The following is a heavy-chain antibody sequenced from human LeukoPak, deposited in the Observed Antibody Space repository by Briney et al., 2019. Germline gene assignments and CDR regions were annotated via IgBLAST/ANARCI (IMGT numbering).Heavy chain of an antibody. CDR1: RFTVSTHY. Sequence: GGSLRLSCAASRFTVSTHYMTWVRQAPGKGLEWVSLIYSGGSTYYADSVKGRFTISRDNSKNTLYLQMSSLRAEDTAVYYCARGAILRYYFDYWGQGTLVTVSS. CDR3: ARGAILRYYFDY. J-gene: IGHJ4*02. CDR2: IYSGGST. D-gene: IGHD3-16*01. V-gene: IGHV3-66*01.